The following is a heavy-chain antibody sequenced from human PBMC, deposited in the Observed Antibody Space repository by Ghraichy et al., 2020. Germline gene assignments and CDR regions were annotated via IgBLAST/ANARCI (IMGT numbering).Heavy chain of an antibody. CDR3: ARDQLRLGDGYFQH. D-gene: IGHD6-25*01. J-gene: IGHJ1*01. V-gene: IGHV3-33*01. CDR2: IWYDGSNK. CDR1: GFTFSSYG. Sequence: GGSLRLSCAASGFTFSSYGMHWVRQAPGKGLEWVAVIWYDGSNKYYADSVKGRFTISRDNSKNTLYLQMNSLRAEDTAVYYCARDQLRLGDGYFQHWGQGTLVTVSS.